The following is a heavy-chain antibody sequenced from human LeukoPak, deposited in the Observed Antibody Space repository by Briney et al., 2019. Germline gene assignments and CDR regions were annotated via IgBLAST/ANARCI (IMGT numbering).Heavy chain of an antibody. V-gene: IGHV4-59*01. CDR2: IYYSGST. CDR1: GGSISSYY. J-gene: IGHJ4*02. CDR3: ARGLREPHLDY. Sequence: PSETLSLICTVSGGSISSYYWSWIRQPPGKGLEWIGYIYYSGSTNYNPSLKSRVTISVDTSKNQFSLKLSSVTAADTAVYYCARGLREPHLDYWGQGTLVTVSS.